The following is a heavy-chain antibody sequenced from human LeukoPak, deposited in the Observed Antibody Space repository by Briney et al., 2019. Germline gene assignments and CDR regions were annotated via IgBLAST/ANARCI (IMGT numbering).Heavy chain of an antibody. Sequence: PGRSLRLSCAASGFTFSSYAMHWVRQAPGKGLEWVAVISYDGSNKYYADSVKGRFTISRDNSKNTLYLQMNSLRAEDTAVYYCARDFTHCTNGVCYRGFDYWGQGTLVTVSS. CDR1: GFTFSSYA. CDR3: ARDFTHCTNGVCYRGFDY. CDR2: ISYDGSNK. D-gene: IGHD2-8*01. V-gene: IGHV3-30*01. J-gene: IGHJ4*02.